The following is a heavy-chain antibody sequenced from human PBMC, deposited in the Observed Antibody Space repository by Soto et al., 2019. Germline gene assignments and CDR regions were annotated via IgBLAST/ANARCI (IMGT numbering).Heavy chain of an antibody. CDR1: GGSISSGGYY. CDR3: ARGTTVTARGFDP. Sequence: QVQLQESGPGLVKPSQTLSLTCTVSGGSISSGGYYWSWIRQHPGKGLEWIGYIYYSGSTYYNPSLNSRVTISVDTSKNQFSLKLSSVTAADTAVYYCARGTTVTARGFDPWGQGTLVTVSS. D-gene: IGHD4-17*01. CDR2: IYYSGST. V-gene: IGHV4-31*03. J-gene: IGHJ5*02.